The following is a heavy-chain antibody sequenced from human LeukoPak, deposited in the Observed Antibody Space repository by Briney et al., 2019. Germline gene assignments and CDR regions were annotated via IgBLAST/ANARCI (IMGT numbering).Heavy chain of an antibody. CDR2: IYYSGST. J-gene: IGHJ4*02. V-gene: IGHV4-31*03. CDR3: ASEGRYSYGNIDY. CDR1: GGSISSGGYY. D-gene: IGHD5-18*01. Sequence: PSQTLCLTCTVSGGSISSGGYYWSWIRQHPGKGLEWIGYIYYSGSTYYNPSLKSRVTISVDTSKNQFSLKLSSVTAADTAVYYCASEGRYSYGNIDYWGQGTLVTVSS.